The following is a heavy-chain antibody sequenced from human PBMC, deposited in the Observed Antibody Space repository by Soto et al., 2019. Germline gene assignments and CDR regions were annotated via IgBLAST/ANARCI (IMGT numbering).Heavy chain of an antibody. CDR1: GFSLSTSGVG. CDR2: IYWSADE. D-gene: IGHD6-6*01. Sequence: QGTLKESGPTLVKPTQTLTLTCSFSGFSLSTSGVGVGWIRQPPGKALEWLAHIYWSADEHYRPTLKSRLSITKDTSKNQVVLTMAYMDPVDTATYYCARGQAARPVFAFDIWGQGTMVIVST. CDR3: ARGQAARPVFAFDI. J-gene: IGHJ3*02. V-gene: IGHV2-5*01.